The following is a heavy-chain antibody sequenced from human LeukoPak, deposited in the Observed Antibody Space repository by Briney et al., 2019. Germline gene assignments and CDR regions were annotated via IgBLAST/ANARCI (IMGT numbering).Heavy chain of an antibody. V-gene: IGHV3-33*06. D-gene: IGHD6-6*01. CDR2: IWYDGSNK. Sequence: GRSLRLSCAASGFTFSSYGMHWVRQAPGKGLEWVAVIWYDGSNKYYADSVKGRFTISRDNSKNTLYLQMNSLRAEDTAVYYCAKEILYSISLRYFDYWGQGTLVTVSS. J-gene: IGHJ4*02. CDR1: GFTFSSYG. CDR3: AKEILYSISLRYFDY.